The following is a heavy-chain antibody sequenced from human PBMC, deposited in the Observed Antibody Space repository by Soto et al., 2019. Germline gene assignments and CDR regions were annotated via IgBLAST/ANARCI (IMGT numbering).Heavy chain of an antibody. CDR2: IFHTGIT. D-gene: IGHD2-8*02. CDR1: GGSISSSNW. J-gene: IGHJ4*02. V-gene: IGHV4-4*02. CDR3: ARDKITGLFDY. Sequence: SETLSLTCAVSGGSISSSNWWSWVRQPPGKGLEGIGEIFHTGITNYNPSLKSRVTISVDTSKNQFSLKLTSVTAADTAVYYCARDKITGLFDYWGQGTLVTVSS.